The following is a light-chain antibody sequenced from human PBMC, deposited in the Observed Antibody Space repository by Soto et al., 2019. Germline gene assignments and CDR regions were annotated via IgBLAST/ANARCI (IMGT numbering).Light chain of an antibody. CDR2: DAS. V-gene: IGKV3-11*01. J-gene: IGKJ1*01. CDR1: QSVSSY. Sequence: EIVLTQSPATLSLSPGERATLSCRASQSVSSYLAWYQQKPGQAPRLLIYDASNRATAIPARFSGSGSGTYFTLIISSLEPEDLAVYCCQQRSNWPWSFGQGTKVEIK. CDR3: QQRSNWPWS.